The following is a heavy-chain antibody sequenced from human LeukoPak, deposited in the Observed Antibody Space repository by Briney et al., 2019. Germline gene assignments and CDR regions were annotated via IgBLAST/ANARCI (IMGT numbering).Heavy chain of an antibody. CDR1: GYSISSGYY. CDR2: IYHSGST. CDR3: AGVARSEYFDY. Sequence: PSETLSLTCTVSGYSISSGYYWGWIRQPPGKGLEWIGSIYHSGSTYYNPSLKSRVIISVDTSKNQSSLKLSSVTVADTAVYYCAGVARSEYFDYWGQGTLVTVSS. J-gene: IGHJ4*02. D-gene: IGHD5-12*01. V-gene: IGHV4-38-2*02.